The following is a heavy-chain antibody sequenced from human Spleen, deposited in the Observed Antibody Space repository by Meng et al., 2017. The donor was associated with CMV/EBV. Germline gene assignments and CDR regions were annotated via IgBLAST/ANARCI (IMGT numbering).Heavy chain of an antibody. Sequence: SVKVSCKASGYTFTGYYMHWVRQAPGQGLEWMGRIIPIFATTNYAQKFQGRVTITTDESTSTGYMELSSLRSEDTAIYYCARGRRYNWNNRGPFDYWGQGTLVTVSS. CDR3: ARGRRYNWNNRGPFDY. CDR1: GYTFTGYY. D-gene: IGHD1/OR15-1a*01. V-gene: IGHV1-69*05. CDR2: IIPIFATT. J-gene: IGHJ4*02.